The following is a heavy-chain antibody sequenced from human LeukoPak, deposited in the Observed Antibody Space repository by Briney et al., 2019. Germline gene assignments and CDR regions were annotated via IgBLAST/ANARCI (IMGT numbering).Heavy chain of an antibody. CDR2: INHSGST. CDR1: GGSFSGYY. D-gene: IGHD1-26*01. V-gene: IGHV4-34*01. CDR3: ARDVHISGRSVRIQGPPRYFDL. J-gene: IGHJ2*01. Sequence: PSETQSLTCAVYGGSFSGYYWSWIRQPPGKGLEWIGEINHSGSTNYNPSLKSRVTISVDTSKNQFSLKLSSVTAADTAVYYCARDVHISGRSVRIQGPPRYFDLWGRGTLVTVSS.